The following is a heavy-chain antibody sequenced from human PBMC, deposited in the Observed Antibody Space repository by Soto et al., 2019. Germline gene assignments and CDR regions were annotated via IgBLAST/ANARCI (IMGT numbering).Heavy chain of an antibody. D-gene: IGHD4-4*01. Sequence: ASVKVCCKASGGTFSSYAISWVRQAPGQGLEWMGGIIPIFGTANYAQKFQGRVTITADESTSTAYMELSSLRSEDTAVYYCARVTSGGTVTTRFYYYGMDVWGQGSTVTVSS. CDR1: GGTFSSYA. CDR3: ARVTSGGTVTTRFYYYGMDV. V-gene: IGHV1-69*13. J-gene: IGHJ6*02. CDR2: IIPIFGTA.